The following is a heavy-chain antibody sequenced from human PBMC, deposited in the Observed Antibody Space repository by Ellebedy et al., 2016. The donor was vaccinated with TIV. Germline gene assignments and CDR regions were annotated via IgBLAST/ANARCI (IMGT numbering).Heavy chain of an antibody. CDR2: INHSGST. CDR3: ARGRYFDWLFHYYYYYGMDV. D-gene: IGHD3-9*01. V-gene: IGHV4-34*01. Sequence: SETLSLTXAVYGGSFSGYHWSWIRQPPGKGLEWIGEINHSGSTNYNPSLKSRVTISVDTSKNQFSLKLSSVTAADTAVYYCARGRYFDWLFHYYYYYGMDVWGQGTTVTVSS. J-gene: IGHJ6*02. CDR1: GGSFSGYH.